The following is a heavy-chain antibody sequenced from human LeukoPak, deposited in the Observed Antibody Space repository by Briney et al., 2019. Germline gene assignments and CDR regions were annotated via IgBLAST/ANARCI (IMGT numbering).Heavy chain of an antibody. D-gene: IGHD3-3*01. Sequence: PSETLSLTCTVSGGSLNTYFWSWIRQPPGKGLEWIGFIYYTGSTKYNPSLKSRVTMSVDTSRNHFSLKLNSLTTADTAVYYCARAPYYDIWSGYSDNYFDPWGQGTLVTVSS. CDR3: ARAPYYDIWSGYSDNYFDP. CDR2: IYYTGST. CDR1: GGSLNTYF. V-gene: IGHV4-59*01. J-gene: IGHJ5*02.